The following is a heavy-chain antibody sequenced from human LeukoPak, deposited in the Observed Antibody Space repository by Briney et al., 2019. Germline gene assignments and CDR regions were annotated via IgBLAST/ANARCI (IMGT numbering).Heavy chain of an antibody. CDR2: ISNSGSYT. J-gene: IGHJ4*02. CDR1: GFTFSDEY. V-gene: IGHV3-11*03. Sequence: PGGSLRLSCAASGFTFSDEYMSWIRQAPGKGLEWVSYISNSGSYTNYADSVKGRFTIPRDNAKNSLYLQMSSLRAEDTAVYYCARSRGAGPAAYFDYWGQGTLITVSS. CDR3: ARSRGAGPAAYFDY. D-gene: IGHD6-19*01.